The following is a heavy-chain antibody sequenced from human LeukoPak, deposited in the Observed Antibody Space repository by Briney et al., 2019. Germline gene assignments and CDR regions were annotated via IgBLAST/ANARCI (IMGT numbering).Heavy chain of an antibody. J-gene: IGHJ3*02. Sequence: SETLSLTCTVSGVSISSGSFYWSWIRQPAGRGLEWIGRIYTNENTYYNPSLKSRVSMSVDTSKNQFSLKLSSVTAADTAVYYCVRAVLLWFGESITDAFDIWGQGTMVTVSS. CDR1: GVSISSGSFY. CDR2: IYTNENT. D-gene: IGHD3-10*01. V-gene: IGHV4-61*02. CDR3: VRAVLLWFGESITDAFDI.